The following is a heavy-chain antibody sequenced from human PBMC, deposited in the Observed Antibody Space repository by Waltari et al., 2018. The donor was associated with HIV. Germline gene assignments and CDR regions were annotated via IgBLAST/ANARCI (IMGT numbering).Heavy chain of an antibody. CDR1: GGSVSSSSYF. J-gene: IGHJ2*01. D-gene: IGHD1-26*01. CDR3: ARHALRVGAAYWNFDL. V-gene: IGHV4-39*01. Sequence: QLQLQESGPGLVKPSETLSLTCTVSGGSVSSSSYFWGWIRQPPGKGLEWVGRIYYHGVAYYNPSRKSRVTISVDTSKNQFSLKVTSVTAADTAVYYCARHALRVGAAYWNFDLWGRGTLVTVSS. CDR2: IYYHGVA.